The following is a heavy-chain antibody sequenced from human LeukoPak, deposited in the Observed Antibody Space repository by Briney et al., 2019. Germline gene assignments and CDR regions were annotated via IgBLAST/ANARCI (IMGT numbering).Heavy chain of an antibody. Sequence: HPSETLSLTCAVYGGSFSGYYWSWIRQPPGKVLEWIGEINHSGSTNYNPSLKSRVTISVDTSKNQFSLKLSSVTAADTAVYYCASSDSSGYYYAYFQHWGQGTLVTVSS. V-gene: IGHV4-34*01. J-gene: IGHJ1*01. CDR2: INHSGST. CDR3: ASSDSSGYYYAYFQH. CDR1: GGSFSGYY. D-gene: IGHD3-22*01.